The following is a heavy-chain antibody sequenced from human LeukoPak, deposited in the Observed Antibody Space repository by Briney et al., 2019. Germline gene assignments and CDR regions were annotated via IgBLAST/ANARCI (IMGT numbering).Heavy chain of an antibody. CDR3: ARGMSGSRRDYNWFDP. CDR2: INAGNGNT. V-gene: IGHV1-3*03. J-gene: IGHJ5*02. CDR1: GYTFTSYA. Sequence: ASVKVSCKASGYTFTSYAMHWVRQAPGQRLEWMGWINAGNGNTKYCRVTITRDTSASTAYMELSSLRPEDMAVYYCARGMSGSRRDYNWFDPWGQGTLVTVSS. D-gene: IGHD1-26*01.